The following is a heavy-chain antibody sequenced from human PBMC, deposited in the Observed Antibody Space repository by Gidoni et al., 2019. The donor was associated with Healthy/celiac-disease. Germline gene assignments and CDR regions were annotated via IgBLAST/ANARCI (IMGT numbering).Heavy chain of an antibody. Sequence: EVQLVESGGGLVQPGGSLRLSCAAPGFTFSTYWMSWVRQAPGKGLEWVANIKQDGSEKCYVDSVKGRFTISRDNAKNSLYLQMNSLRAEDTAVYYCARVSPDSSGYPKGFDYWGQGTLVTVSS. CDR1: GFTFSTYW. CDR3: ARVSPDSSGYPKGFDY. V-gene: IGHV3-7*01. J-gene: IGHJ4*02. CDR2: IKQDGSEK. D-gene: IGHD3-22*01.